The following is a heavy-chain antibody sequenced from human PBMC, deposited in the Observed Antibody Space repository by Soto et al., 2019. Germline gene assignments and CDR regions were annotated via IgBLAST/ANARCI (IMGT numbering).Heavy chain of an antibody. Sequence: EVQLVESVGGLVQPGGSLRLSCAASGFTFSNYAMDWFRQAPGKVLEYVSGISSNGVGTYYADSVKDRFTISRDNSKNTLYLQMGSLRAEDMAVYYCARREQSDYYDRDVLGKGTSVTVSS. D-gene: IGHD6-19*01. CDR1: GFTFSNYA. V-gene: IGHV3-64*07. CDR3: ARREQSDYYDRDV. J-gene: IGHJ6*03. CDR2: ISSNGVGT.